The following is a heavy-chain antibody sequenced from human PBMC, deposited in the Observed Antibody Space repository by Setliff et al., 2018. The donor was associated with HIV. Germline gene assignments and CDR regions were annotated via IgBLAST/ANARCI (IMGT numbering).Heavy chain of an antibody. D-gene: IGHD2-2*01. J-gene: IGHJ3*02. Sequence: GASVKVSCKASGYTFNNYDINWVRQATGQGLEWMGWMNPNTYNTGYAQKFQGRVTMTRSTSRSTAYMELSRLRSEDTAVYYCARVDCSSTRCYAFDIWGQGTMVTV. CDR1: GYTFNNYD. CDR3: ARVDCSSTRCYAFDI. CDR2: MNPNTYNT. V-gene: IGHV1-8*01.